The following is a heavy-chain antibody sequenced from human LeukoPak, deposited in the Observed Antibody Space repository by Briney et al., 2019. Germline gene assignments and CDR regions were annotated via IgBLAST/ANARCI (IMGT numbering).Heavy chain of an antibody. D-gene: IGHD6-19*01. J-gene: IGHJ4*02. CDR3: AREATITVAGTRKFDY. CDR2: IYYSGST. V-gene: IGHV4-59*01. Sequence: SETLSLTCTVSGGSISDYYWSWIRQPPGKGLEWIGYIYYSGSTNYNPSLKSRVTISLDMSKNQFSLKLTSVTAADTAVYFCAREATITVAGTRKFDYWGQGTLVTVSS. CDR1: GGSISDYY.